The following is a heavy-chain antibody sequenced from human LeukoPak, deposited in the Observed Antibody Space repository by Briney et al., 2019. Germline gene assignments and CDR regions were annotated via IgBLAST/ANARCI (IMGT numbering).Heavy chain of an antibody. Sequence: SSVKVSCKASGGTFSSYAISWVRQAPGQGLEWMGRIIPLFGTANYAQKFQDRVTITTDESTSTAYMELSSLRSEDTAMYYCARDHYSNYDGFDYWGQGTLVTVPS. D-gene: IGHD4-11*01. J-gene: IGHJ4*02. CDR1: GGTFSSYA. V-gene: IGHV1-69*05. CDR2: IIPLFGTA. CDR3: ARDHYSNYDGFDY.